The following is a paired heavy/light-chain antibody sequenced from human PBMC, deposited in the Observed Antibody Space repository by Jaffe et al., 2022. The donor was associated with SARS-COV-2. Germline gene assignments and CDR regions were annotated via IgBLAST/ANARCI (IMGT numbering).Heavy chain of an antibody. CDR2: TYYRSWWSN. CDR3: ARVSPAFDY. Sequence: QVQLQQSGPGLVKPSQTLSLTCVIYGDSVSSKSVAWNWIRQSPSRGLEWLGRTYYRSWWSNDYAESVKSRIIINADPSKNQFSLQLNSVTPEDTAVYYCARVSPAFDYWGQGTLVTVSS. J-gene: IGHJ4*02. CDR1: GDSVSSKSVA. V-gene: IGHV6-1*01.
Light chain of an antibody. CDR1: QSLLYSSNNKDH. V-gene: IGKV4-1*01. Sequence: DIVMTQSPDSLAVSLGERATINCKSSQSLLYSSNNKDHLAWYQQKPGHPPKLLIDWASTRESGVPDRFSGSGSGTDFTLTISSLQAEDVAVYYCQQYYSTPYTFGQGTKLEIK. CDR2: WAS. CDR3: QQYYSTPYT. J-gene: IGKJ2*01.